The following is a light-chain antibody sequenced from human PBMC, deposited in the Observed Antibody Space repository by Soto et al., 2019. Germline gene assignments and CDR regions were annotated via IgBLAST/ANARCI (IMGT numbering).Light chain of an antibody. J-gene: IGLJ1*01. CDR3: QSYDSSLSAPYV. CDR1: SSNIGAGYE. Sequence: QSVLTQPPSVSGAPGQRVTISCTGSSSNIGAGYEVHWYQQPPGTAPKLLIYGNSNRPSGVPDRFSGSKSGTSASLAITGLQAEDEADYYCQSYDSSLSAPYVFGTGTKVTVL. CDR2: GNS. V-gene: IGLV1-40*01.